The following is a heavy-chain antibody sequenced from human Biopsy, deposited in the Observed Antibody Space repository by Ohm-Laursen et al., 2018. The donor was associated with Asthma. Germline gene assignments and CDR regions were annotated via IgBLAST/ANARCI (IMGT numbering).Heavy chain of an antibody. CDR1: YGSITSGGYY. CDR2: IYYSGNT. D-gene: IGHD3-22*01. CDR3: ARAQDYYESRGYYRSFDY. J-gene: IGHJ4*02. V-gene: IGHV4-31*03. Sequence: TLSLTCTVSYGSITSGGYYWTWIRQHPGKGLEWIGFIYYSGNTYYNPYLKSRVSISIDTSKNQFSLKLSSVTAADTAVYYCARAQDYYESRGYYRSFDYWGQGTLVTASS.